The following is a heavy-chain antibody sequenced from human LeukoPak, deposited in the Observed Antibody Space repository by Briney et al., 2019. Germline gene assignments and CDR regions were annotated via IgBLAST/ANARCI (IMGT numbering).Heavy chain of an antibody. CDR3: ARAARFLEWLLYPHYFDY. V-gene: IGHV1-3*01. J-gene: IGHJ4*02. D-gene: IGHD3-3*01. CDR1: GYTFTSYA. Sequence: ASVKVSCKASGYTFTSYAMHWVRQAPGQRLEWMGWINAGNGNTKYSQKFQGRVTITRDTSASTAYMELSSLRSEDTAVYYCARAARFLEWLLYPHYFDYWGQGTLVTVSS. CDR2: INAGNGNT.